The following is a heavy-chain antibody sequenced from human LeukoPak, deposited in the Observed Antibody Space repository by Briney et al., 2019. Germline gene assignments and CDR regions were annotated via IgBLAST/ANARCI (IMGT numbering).Heavy chain of an antibody. CDR2: IYYSGST. J-gene: IGHJ4*02. Sequence: SETLSLTCTVSGGSISSYYWSWIRQPPGKGLEWIGYIYYSGSTNYNPSLKSRVTISVDTSKNQFSLKLSSVTAADTAVYYCARGGDSSGYYYPIDYWGQGTLVTVSS. V-gene: IGHV4-59*12. CDR3: ARGGDSSGYYYPIDY. CDR1: GGSISSYY. D-gene: IGHD3-22*01.